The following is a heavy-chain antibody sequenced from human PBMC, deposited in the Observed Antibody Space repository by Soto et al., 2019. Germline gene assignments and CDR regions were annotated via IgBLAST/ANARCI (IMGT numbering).Heavy chain of an antibody. CDR3: ARVTRGGFDLEI. Sequence: ASVXVSFKASWYLFNSYYIHFMLQAPGQGLEGMGSINPNSGGTHSAQKFQGRVTMTRDTSVTTAYLELSSLRSDDTDVYYCARVTRGGFDLEIWGPGTMV. CDR2: INPNSGGT. J-gene: IGHJ3*02. D-gene: IGHD3-16*01. CDR1: WYLFNSYY. V-gene: IGHV1-2*02.